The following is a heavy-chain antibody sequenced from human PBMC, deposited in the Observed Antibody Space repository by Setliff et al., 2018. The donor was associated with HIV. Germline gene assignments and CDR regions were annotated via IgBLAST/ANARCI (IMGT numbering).Heavy chain of an antibody. CDR1: GFTFSSYA. D-gene: IGHD3-10*01. CDR3: ARSVIGYYYYGMDV. V-gene: IGHV3-30*01. J-gene: IGHJ6*02. CDR2: ISYDGSNK. Sequence: PGGSLRLSCAASGFTFSSYAMHWVRQAPGKGLEWVAVISYDGSNKYHADSVKGRFTISRDNSKNTLYLQMNSLRAEDTAVYYCARSVIGYYYYGMDVWGRGTLVTVSS.